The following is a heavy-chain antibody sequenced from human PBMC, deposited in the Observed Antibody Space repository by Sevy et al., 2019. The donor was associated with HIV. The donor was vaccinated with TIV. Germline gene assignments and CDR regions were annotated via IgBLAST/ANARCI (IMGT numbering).Heavy chain of an antibody. J-gene: IGHJ4*02. D-gene: IGHD3-3*01. CDR2: INPTGGST. CDR3: ARDLTIFGVIPDY. Sequence: ASVNVSCKASGYTFNNYYMHWVRQAPGQGLEWMGIINPTGGSTSYAQKFQGRVTITRDTSTSTVYMELSSLRSEDTAVYYCARDLTIFGVIPDYWGQGTLVTVS. V-gene: IGHV1-46*02. CDR1: GYTFNNYY.